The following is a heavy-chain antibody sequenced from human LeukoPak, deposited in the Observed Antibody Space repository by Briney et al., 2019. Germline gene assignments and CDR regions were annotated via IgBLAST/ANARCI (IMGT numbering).Heavy chain of an antibody. J-gene: IGHJ6*03. Sequence: GGSLRLSCAASGFTFSSYSMNWVRQAPGKGLEWVSYISSSRSTIYYADSVKGRFTISRDNAKNSLYLQMNSLRAEDTAVYYCARELVVVAATHYYYYMDVWGKGTTVTVSS. CDR2: ISSSRSTI. CDR3: ARELVVVAATHYYYYMDV. CDR1: GFTFSSYS. V-gene: IGHV3-48*01. D-gene: IGHD2-15*01.